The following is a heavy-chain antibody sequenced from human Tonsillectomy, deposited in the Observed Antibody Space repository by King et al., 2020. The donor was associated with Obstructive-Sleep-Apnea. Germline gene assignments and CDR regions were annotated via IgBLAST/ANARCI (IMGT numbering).Heavy chain of an antibody. CDR1: GGSISSGGYY. CDR3: ARVQRAGSYVDY. J-gene: IGHJ4*02. D-gene: IGHD1-26*01. V-gene: IGHV4-31*03. CDR2: IYYSGSP. Sequence: VQLQESGPGLVKPSQTLSLTCTVSGGSISSGGYYWSWIRQHPGKGLEWIGYIYYSGSPYYTPSLKCRVTISVDTSKNQFSLKLSSVTAADTAVYYCARVQRAGSYVDYWGQGTLVTVSS.